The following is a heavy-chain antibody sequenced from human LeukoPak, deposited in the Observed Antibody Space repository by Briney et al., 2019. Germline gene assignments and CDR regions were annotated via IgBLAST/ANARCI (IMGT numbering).Heavy chain of an antibody. CDR2: ISGSGGST. V-gene: IGHV3-23*01. J-gene: IGHJ3*02. D-gene: IGHD4-17*01. Sequence: GGSLRLSCAASGFTLSNAWMSWVRQAPGKGLEWVSAISGSGGSTYYADSVKGRFTISRDNSKNTLYLQMNSLRAEDTAVYYCAKEGDDYGDLSDAFDIWGQGTMVTVSS. CDR1: GFTLSNAW. CDR3: AKEGDDYGDLSDAFDI.